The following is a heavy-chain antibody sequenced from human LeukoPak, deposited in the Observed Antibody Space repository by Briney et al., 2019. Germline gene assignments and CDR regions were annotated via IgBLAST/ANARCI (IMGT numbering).Heavy chain of an antibody. Sequence: SETLSLTCTVSGGSISTYYWSWIRQPAGKGLEWIGRIYTSGSTNYNPSLKSRVTMSVDTSKNQFSLKLSSVTAADTAVYFCAGGAFGGNSAGWFDPWGQGNLVTVSS. CDR1: GGSISTYY. V-gene: IGHV4-4*07. D-gene: IGHD4-23*01. CDR3: AGGAFGGNSAGWFDP. J-gene: IGHJ5*02. CDR2: IYTSGST.